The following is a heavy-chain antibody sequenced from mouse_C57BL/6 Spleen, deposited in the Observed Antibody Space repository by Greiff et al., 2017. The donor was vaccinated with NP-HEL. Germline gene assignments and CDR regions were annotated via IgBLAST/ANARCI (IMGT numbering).Heavy chain of an antibody. CDR1: GFTFSDYY. V-gene: IGHV5-16*01. D-gene: IGHD1-1*01. CDR2: INYDGSST. CDR3: ARDVLYYYGSSYGYCDV. Sequence: VQLKESEGGLVQPGSSMKLSCTASGFTFSDYYMAWVRQVPEKGLEWVANINYDGSSTYYLDSLKSRFIISRGNAKNILYLQMSSLKSEDTATYYCARDVLYYYGSSYGYCDVWGTGTTVTVSS. J-gene: IGHJ1*03.